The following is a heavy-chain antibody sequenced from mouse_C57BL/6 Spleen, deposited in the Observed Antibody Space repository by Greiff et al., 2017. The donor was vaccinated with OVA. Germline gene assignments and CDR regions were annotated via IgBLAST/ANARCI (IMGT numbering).Heavy chain of an antibody. CDR2: IDPETGGT. V-gene: IGHV1-15*01. D-gene: IGHD4-1*01. Sequence: VQLQQSGAELVRPGASVTLSCKASGYTFTDYEMHWVKQTPVHGLEWIGAIDPETGGTAYNQKFKGKAILTADKSSSTAYMELRSLTSEDSAFYYWTRSTGNGRYAMDYWGQGTSVTVSS. J-gene: IGHJ4*01. CDR1: GYTFTDYE. CDR3: TRSTGNGRYAMDY.